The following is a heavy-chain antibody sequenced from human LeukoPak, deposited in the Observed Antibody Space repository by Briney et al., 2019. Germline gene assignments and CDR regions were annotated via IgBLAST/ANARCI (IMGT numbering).Heavy chain of an antibody. Sequence: KPSETLSLTCTVSGASVTSYYWNWIRQPPGKGLEWIGYILYSGTTNYNPSLNSRATMSLDTSKTQFSLELSSVTAADTAVYYCARRIIARGLGQENWFDPWGQGILVTVSS. CDR3: ARRIIARGLGQENWFDP. CDR2: ILYSGTT. D-gene: IGHD3-16*01. CDR1: GASVTSYY. J-gene: IGHJ5*02. V-gene: IGHV4-59*02.